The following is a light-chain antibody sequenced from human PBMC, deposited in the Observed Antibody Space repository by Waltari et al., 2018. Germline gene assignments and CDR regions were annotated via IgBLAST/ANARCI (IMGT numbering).Light chain of an antibody. V-gene: IGLV2-8*01. Sequence: QSALTPPPPASGSPGKTVTIPCPGTSSDGGGFNYVPWYQQRPGKAPKLLIYEVTKRPSGVPARFSGSRSGNTASLTVSGLQAEDEADYYCSSYGGSNTLWVFGTGTKVTVL. CDR1: SSDGGGFNY. CDR3: SSYGGSNTLWV. CDR2: EVT. J-gene: IGLJ1*01.